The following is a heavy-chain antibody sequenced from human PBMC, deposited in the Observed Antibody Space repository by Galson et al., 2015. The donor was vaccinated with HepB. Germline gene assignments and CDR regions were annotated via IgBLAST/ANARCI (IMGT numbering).Heavy chain of an antibody. D-gene: IGHD3-10*01. V-gene: IGHV1-24*01. Sequence: SVKVSCKVSGYSLIESSMYWVRQAPGKGLEWMGDFDPEDGEIVYAQKFQGRVSMTEDTSAETAYMELSSLRSEDTAVYYCAMDSFTSYYGSGTPRGAFDIWGQGTMVTVSS. J-gene: IGHJ3*02. CDR1: GYSLIESS. CDR2: FDPEDGEI. CDR3: AMDSFTSYYGSGTPRGAFDI.